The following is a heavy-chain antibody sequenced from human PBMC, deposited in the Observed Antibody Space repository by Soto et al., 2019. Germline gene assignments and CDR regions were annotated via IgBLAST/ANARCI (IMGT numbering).Heavy chain of an antibody. Sequence: GGSLRLSCAASGFTFISYGMHWVRQAPGKGLEWVALVSYDGSNKYYADSVKGRFTISRDNSKNTLYLQMNSLRAEDTAVYYCAKNFEYYYDSRALNDYWSQGTLVTVSS. J-gene: IGHJ4*02. CDR2: VSYDGSNK. CDR3: AKNFEYYYDSRALNDY. V-gene: IGHV3-30*18. CDR1: GFTFISYG. D-gene: IGHD3-22*01.